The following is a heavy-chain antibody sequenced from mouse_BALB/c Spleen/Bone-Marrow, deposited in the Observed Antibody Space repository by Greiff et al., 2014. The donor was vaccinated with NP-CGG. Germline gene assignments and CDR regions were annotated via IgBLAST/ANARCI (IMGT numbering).Heavy chain of an antibody. J-gene: IGHJ1*01. CDR3: ASYRYAWYFDV. CDR1: GFNIKDTY. Sequence: VQLKHSGAELVKPGASVKLSCTASGFNIKDTYIHWVKQRPEQGLEWIGRIDPANGNTKYDPKFQGKATITADTSSNTAYLQLSSLTSEDTAVYYCASYRYAWYFDVWGAGTTVTVSS. D-gene: IGHD2-14*01. CDR2: IDPANGNT. V-gene: IGHV14-3*02.